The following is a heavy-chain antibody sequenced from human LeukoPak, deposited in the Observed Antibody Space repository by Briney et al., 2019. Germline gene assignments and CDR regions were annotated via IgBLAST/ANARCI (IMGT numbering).Heavy chain of an antibody. Sequence: EASVKVSCKASGGTFSSYAISWVRQAPGQGLEWMGGIIPIFGTANYAQKFQGRVTITADESTSTAYMELSSLRSEDTAVYYCARGDRYYFDYWGQGTLVTVSS. V-gene: IGHV1-69*13. CDR1: GGTFSSYA. D-gene: IGHD1-14*01. J-gene: IGHJ4*02. CDR3: ARGDRYYFDY. CDR2: IIPIFGTA.